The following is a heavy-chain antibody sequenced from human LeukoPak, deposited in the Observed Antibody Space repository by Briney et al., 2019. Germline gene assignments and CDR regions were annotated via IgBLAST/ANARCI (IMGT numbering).Heavy chain of an antibody. CDR3: ARDKPDIVVVPAAILY. CDR1: GFTFDDYA. J-gene: IGHJ4*02. Sequence: PGGSLRLSCAASGFTFDDYAMHWVRQAPGKGLEWVSGISWNSGSIGYADSVKGRFTISRDNAKNSLYLQMNSLRAEDTAVYYCARDKPDIVVVPAAILYWGQGTLVTVSS. CDR2: ISWNSGSI. V-gene: IGHV3-9*01. D-gene: IGHD2-2*01.